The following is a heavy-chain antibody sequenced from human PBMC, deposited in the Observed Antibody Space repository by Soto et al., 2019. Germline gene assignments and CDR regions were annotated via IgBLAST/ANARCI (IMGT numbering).Heavy chain of an antibody. CDR1: GGSMNSGGYC. J-gene: IGHJ4*02. CDR2: ISYGGTT. CDR3: SRGILV. V-gene: IGHV4-31*03. Sequence: QVQLQEPGPGLVKPSQTLSLTCTVSGGSMNSGGYCWNWIRQHPGEGLEWIGCISYGGTTSYNPSLKSRLTISVDTSKNQFSLMLNSVTAADTAVYYCSRGILVWGQGTLITVSS. D-gene: IGHD6-6*01.